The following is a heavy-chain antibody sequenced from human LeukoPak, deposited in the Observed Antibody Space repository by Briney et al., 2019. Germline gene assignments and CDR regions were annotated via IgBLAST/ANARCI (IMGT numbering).Heavy chain of an antibody. V-gene: IGHV1-8*03. D-gene: IGHD6-6*01. J-gene: IGHJ6*03. CDR3: AREGAPSRGYHYYYMDV. CDR1: GYTFTSYD. CDR2: MNPNSGNT. Sequence: ASVKVSCKASGYTFTSYDINWVRQAPGQGLEWMGWMNPNSGNTGYAQKFQGRGTITRNTSISTAYMELSSLRSEDTAVYYCAREGAPSRGYHYYYMDVWGKGTTVTVSS.